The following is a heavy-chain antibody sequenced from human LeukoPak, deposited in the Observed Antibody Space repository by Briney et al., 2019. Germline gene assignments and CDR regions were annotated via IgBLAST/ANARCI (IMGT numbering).Heavy chain of an antibody. V-gene: IGHV1-69*06. J-gene: IGHJ4*02. D-gene: IGHD3-9*01. CDR3: ARVLVLTGYHLPGYYFDY. Sequence: ASVKVSCKASGGTFSSYAIGWVRQAPGQGLEWMGGIIPIFGTANYAQKFQGRVTITADKSTSTAYMELSSLRSEDTAVYYCARVLVLTGYHLPGYYFDYWGQGTLVTVSS. CDR2: IIPIFGTA. CDR1: GGTFSSYA.